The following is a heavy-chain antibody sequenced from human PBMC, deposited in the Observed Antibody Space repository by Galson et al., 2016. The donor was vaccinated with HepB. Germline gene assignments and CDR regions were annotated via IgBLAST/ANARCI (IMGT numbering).Heavy chain of an antibody. CDR1: GFTFDNYT. J-gene: IGHJ2*01. D-gene: IGHD6-6*01. CDR2: VSHSSTYV. CDR3: ARSLGWYFDV. V-gene: IGHV3-21*01. Sequence: SLRLSCAASGFTFDNYTMNWPRQAPGKGLEWVSSVSHSSTYVYYADSVQGRFTISRDNAKNSLHLEMNSLRVEDTAVFYCARSLGWYFDVWGRGTPVTVSS.